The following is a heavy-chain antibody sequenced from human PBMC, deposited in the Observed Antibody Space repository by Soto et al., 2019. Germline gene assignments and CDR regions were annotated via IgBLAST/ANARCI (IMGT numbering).Heavy chain of an antibody. J-gene: IGHJ5*02. CDR3: ARDSEYYDFWSGYIWFGP. CDR2: ISAYNGNT. D-gene: IGHD3-3*01. Sequence: ASVKVSCKASGYTFTSYGISWGRQAPGQGLEWLGWISAYNGNTNYAQKLQGRVTMTADTSTSTAYMELRSLRSDDTAVYYCARDSEYYDFWSGYIWFGPRGQGTPVPV. CDR1: GYTFTSYG. V-gene: IGHV1-18*04.